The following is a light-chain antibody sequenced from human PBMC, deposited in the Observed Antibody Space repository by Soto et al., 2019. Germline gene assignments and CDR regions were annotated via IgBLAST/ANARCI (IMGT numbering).Light chain of an antibody. J-gene: IGLJ3*02. V-gene: IGLV2-11*01. CDR1: SSDVGGSNF. CDR3: FSYAGGYTWV. Sequence: QSALTQPRSVSGSPGQSVTISCTGTSSDVGGSNFVSWYQHHPGKAPQLIICDVYKRPSGVPDRFSGSESGNTASLTISGLQAEDEADYYCFSYAGGYTWVFGGGTKLTVL. CDR2: DVY.